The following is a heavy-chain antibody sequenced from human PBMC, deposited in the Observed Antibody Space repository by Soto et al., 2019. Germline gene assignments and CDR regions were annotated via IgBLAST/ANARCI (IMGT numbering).Heavy chain of an antibody. CDR1: GYTFTGYY. CDR3: AGVLTRGAYSSGWNYFDY. D-gene: IGHD6-19*01. CDR2: INPNSGGT. V-gene: IGHV1-2*02. J-gene: IGHJ4*02. Sequence: QVQLVQSGAEVKKPGASVKVSCKASGYTFTGYYMHWVRQAPGQGLEWMGWINPNSGGTNYAQKFQGGVTMTRDTSISTAYMELSRLRSDDTAVYYCAGVLTRGAYSSGWNYFDYWGQGTLVTVSS.